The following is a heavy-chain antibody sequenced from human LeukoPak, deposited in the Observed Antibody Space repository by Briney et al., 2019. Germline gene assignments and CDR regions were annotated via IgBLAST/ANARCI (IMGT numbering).Heavy chain of an antibody. V-gene: IGHV3-30*18. CDR1: GFTFSSHG. D-gene: IGHD2-2*01. Sequence: PGGSLRLSCAASGFTFSSHGMHWVRQAPGRGPEWVAVISYDGSNKYYADSVKGRFTISRDNSKNTLYLQMNSLRAGDTAVYYCAKDDCSSTSCYYYYYGMDVWGQGTTVTVSS. J-gene: IGHJ6*02. CDR2: ISYDGSNK. CDR3: AKDDCSSTSCYYYYYGMDV.